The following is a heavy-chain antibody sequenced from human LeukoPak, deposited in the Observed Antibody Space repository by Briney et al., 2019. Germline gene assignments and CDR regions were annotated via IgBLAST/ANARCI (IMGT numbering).Heavy chain of an antibody. CDR3: ARPSGYYYYYMDV. D-gene: IGHD6-6*01. CDR2: INHSGST. CDR1: GGSFSGYY. V-gene: IGHV4-34*01. J-gene: IGHJ6*03. Sequence: SETLSLTCAVYGGSFSGYYWSWIRQPPGKGLEWIGEINHSGSTNYNPSLESRVTISVDTSKNQFSLKLSSVTAADTAVYYCARPSGYYYYYMDVWGKGTTVTISS.